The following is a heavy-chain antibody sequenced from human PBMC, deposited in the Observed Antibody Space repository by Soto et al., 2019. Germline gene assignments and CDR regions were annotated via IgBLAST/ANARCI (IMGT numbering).Heavy chain of an antibody. CDR3: AKEGEHSRGWANFAY. Sequence: EVQLLESGGGLVQPGGSLRLSCAASGFTFSSYAMSWVRQAPGKGLEWVSAISGSVISTYYADSVKGRFTISRDNSQSTLYLQKNSLRAEDTAVYYCAKEGEHSRGWANFAYWGQGTLVTVS. CDR1: GFTFSSYA. V-gene: IGHV3-23*01. J-gene: IGHJ4*02. CDR2: ISGSVIST. D-gene: IGHD6-19*01.